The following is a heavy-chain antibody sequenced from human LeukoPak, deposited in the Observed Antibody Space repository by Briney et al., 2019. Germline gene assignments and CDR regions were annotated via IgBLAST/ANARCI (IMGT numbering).Heavy chain of an antibody. D-gene: IGHD3-22*01. CDR1: GYTFTNYG. Sequence: GASVKVSCKASGYTFTNYGISWVRQAPGQGLEWMGWISAYNGHTKYAQSLQGRVTMTADTSTSTAHMELRSLRSDDTAVYYCARGFPPRRSYGSSGYYSYSFDYWGQGTLVTVSS. CDR3: ARGFPPRRSYGSSGYYSYSFDY. CDR2: ISAYNGHT. V-gene: IGHV1-18*01. J-gene: IGHJ4*02.